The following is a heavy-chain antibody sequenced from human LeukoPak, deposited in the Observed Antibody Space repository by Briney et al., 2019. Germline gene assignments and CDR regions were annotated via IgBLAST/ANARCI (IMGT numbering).Heavy chain of an antibody. V-gene: IGHV4-59*01. Sequence: SETLSLTCTVSGDSITGYYWSWIRQPPGKGLEWIGYIYYSGSTTYNPSLKSRVTISVDTSKNQFSLKLTSVTAADTAVYYCARGGYYGPMDVWGQGTTVTVSS. J-gene: IGHJ6*02. CDR2: IYYSGST. D-gene: IGHD3-10*01. CDR3: ARGGYYGPMDV. CDR1: GDSITGYY.